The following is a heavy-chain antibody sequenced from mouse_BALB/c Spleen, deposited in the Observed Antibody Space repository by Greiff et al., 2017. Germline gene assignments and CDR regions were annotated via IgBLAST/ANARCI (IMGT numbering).Heavy chain of an antibody. CDR3: ARIGTGSFAY. V-gene: IGHV8-8*01. CDR1: GFSLSTSGMS. J-gene: IGHJ3*01. D-gene: IGHD1-1*02. Sequence: QVTLKESGPGILQPSQTLSLTCSFSGFSLSTSGMSVGWIRQPSGKGLEWLAHIWWNDDKYYNPALKSRLTISKDTSNNQVFLKIASVVTADTATYYCARIGTGSFAYWGQGTLVTVSA. CDR2: IWWNDDK.